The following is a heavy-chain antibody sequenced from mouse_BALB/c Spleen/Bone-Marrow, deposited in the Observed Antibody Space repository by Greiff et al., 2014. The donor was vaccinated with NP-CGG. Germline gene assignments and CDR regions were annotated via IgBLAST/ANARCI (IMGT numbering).Heavy chain of an antibody. J-gene: IGHJ4*01. CDR2: IYPGDGDT. V-gene: IGHV1-87*01. Sequence: VQLQQSGAELARPGASVKLSCKASGYTFTSYWMQWEKQRPGQGLEWIGAIYPGDGDTRYTQKFKGKATLTADKSSSTAYMQLSSLASEDSAVYYCARRDYGIRENYYAMDYWGQGTSVTVSS. D-gene: IGHD1-2*01. CDR1: GYTFTSYW. CDR3: ARRDYGIRENYYAMDY.